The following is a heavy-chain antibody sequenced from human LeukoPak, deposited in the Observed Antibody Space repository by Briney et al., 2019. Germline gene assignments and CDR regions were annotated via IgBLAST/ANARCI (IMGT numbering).Heavy chain of an antibody. CDR2: TYYRSNWFY. D-gene: IGHD5-18*01. CDR3: AREYTDMVYFDR. J-gene: IGHJ4*02. CDR1: GDSVSSNSAA. V-gene: IGHV6-1*01. Sequence: SQTLSLTCVLSGDSVSSNSAAWHWIRQSPSRGLEWLGRTYYRSNWFYDYELSVRSRIRITADISNNHFSLQLNSVTPEDTAVYYCAREYTDMVYFDRWGQGTLVTVSS.